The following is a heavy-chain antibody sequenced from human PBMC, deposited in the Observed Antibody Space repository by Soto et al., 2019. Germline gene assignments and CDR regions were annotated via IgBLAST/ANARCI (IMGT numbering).Heavy chain of an antibody. Sequence: QVQLVQSGAEVKKPGSSVKVSCKASGGTFSSYAISWVRHAPGQGLEWMGGVIPIFGTANYAQKFQGRVTLTAEESTSTAYMELSSLRCEDTAVYYCAGLPMAERDYDFWSGSVYFDYWGQGTLVTVSS. CDR1: GGTFSSYA. CDR2: VIPIFGTA. V-gene: IGHV1-69*01. D-gene: IGHD3-3*01. CDR3: AGLPMAERDYDFWSGSVYFDY. J-gene: IGHJ4*02.